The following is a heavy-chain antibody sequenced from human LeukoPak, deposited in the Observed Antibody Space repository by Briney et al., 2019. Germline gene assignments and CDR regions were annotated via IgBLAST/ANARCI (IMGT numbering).Heavy chain of an antibody. Sequence: ASVKVSCKVSGYTLTELSMHWVRQAPGKGLEWMGGFDPEDGETICAQKFQGRVTMTEDTSTDTAYMELSSLRSEDTAVYYCATLLGYCSGGSCYENYYYGMDVWGQGTTVTVSS. CDR1: GYTLTELS. V-gene: IGHV1-24*01. J-gene: IGHJ6*02. D-gene: IGHD2-15*01. CDR3: ATLLGYCSGGSCYENYYYGMDV. CDR2: FDPEDGET.